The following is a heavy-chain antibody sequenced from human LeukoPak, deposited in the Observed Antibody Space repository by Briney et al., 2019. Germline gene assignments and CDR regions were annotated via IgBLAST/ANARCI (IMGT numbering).Heavy chain of an antibody. CDR2: IYSGGST. Sequence: PGGSLRLSCAASGFTVSSNYMSWVRQAPGKGLEWVSVIYSGGSTYYADSVKGRFTISRDNSKNTLYLQMNSLRAEDTAVYYCASGYSSGWYPFDYWGQRTLVTVSS. CDR3: ASGYSSGWYPFDY. V-gene: IGHV3-53*01. D-gene: IGHD6-19*01. J-gene: IGHJ4*02. CDR1: GFTVSSNY.